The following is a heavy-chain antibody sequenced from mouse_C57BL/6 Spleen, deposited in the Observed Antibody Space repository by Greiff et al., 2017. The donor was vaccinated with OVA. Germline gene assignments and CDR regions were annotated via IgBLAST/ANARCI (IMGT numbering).Heavy chain of an antibody. CDR2: ISYSGST. CDR1: GYSITSDY. D-gene: IGHD1-1*01. J-gene: IGHJ2*01. Sequence: EVQLQQSGPGLAKPSQTLSLTCSVTGYSITSDYWNWIRKFPGNKLEYMGYISYSGSTYYNPSLKSRITITRDTSKNQYYMQLNAVTTEDTATYDCARITTVVPYYFDYWGQGTTLTVSS. V-gene: IGHV3-8*01. CDR3: ARITTVVPYYFDY.